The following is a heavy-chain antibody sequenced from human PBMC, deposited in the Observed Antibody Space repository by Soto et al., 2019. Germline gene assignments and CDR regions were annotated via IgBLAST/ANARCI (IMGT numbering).Heavy chain of an antibody. CDR1: GFTFSSYG. CDR2: IWYDGSNK. V-gene: IGHV3-33*01. Sequence: VQLVESGGGVVQPGRSLRLSCAASGFTFSSYGMHWVRQAPGKGLEWVAVIWYDGSNKYYADSVKGRFTISRDNSKNTLYLQMNSLRAEDTAVYYCAREGGIVATTDYWGQGTLVTVSS. D-gene: IGHD5-12*01. J-gene: IGHJ4*02. CDR3: AREGGIVATTDY.